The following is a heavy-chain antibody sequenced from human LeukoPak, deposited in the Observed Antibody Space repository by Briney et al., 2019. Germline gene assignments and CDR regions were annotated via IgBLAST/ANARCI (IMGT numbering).Heavy chain of an antibody. V-gene: IGHV3-30*02. J-gene: IGHJ4*02. CDR3: GKDLGIAARIFDY. CDR2: IRYDGSNK. Sequence: PGGSLRLSCAASGFTFSSYGMHWVRQAPGKGLEWVAFIRYDGSNKYYADSVKGRFTISRDNSKNTLYLQMNSLRAEDTAVYYCGKDLGIAARIFDYWGQGTLVTVSS. D-gene: IGHD6-6*01. CDR1: GFTFSSYG.